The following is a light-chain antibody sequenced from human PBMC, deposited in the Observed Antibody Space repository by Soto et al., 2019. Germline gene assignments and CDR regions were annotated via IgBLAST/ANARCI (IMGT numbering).Light chain of an antibody. CDR3: CSYAGDTTWV. J-gene: IGLJ3*02. CDR1: SSDVGTYNF. CDR2: EVT. Sequence: QSALTQPASVSGSPGQSITISCAGTSSDVGTYNFVSWYQQHPDKAPKLIIYEVTKRPSGVSNRFSGSKSGNTASLTISGLQAEDEASYYCCSYAGDTTWVFGGGTKVTVL. V-gene: IGLV2-23*02.